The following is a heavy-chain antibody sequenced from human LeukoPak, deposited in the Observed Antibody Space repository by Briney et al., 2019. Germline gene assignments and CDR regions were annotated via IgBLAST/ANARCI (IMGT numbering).Heavy chain of an antibody. D-gene: IGHD2-2*02. CDR1: GYTFTSYD. Sequence: ASVKVPFKASGYTFTSYDINWVRQATGQGLEWMGWMNPNSGNTGYAQKFQGRVTMTRNTSISTAYLELSSLKSEDTAVYYCARGTRYCSSSSCYNYWGQGTLVTVSS. CDR2: MNPNSGNT. J-gene: IGHJ4*02. V-gene: IGHV1-8*01. CDR3: ARGTRYCSSSSCYNY.